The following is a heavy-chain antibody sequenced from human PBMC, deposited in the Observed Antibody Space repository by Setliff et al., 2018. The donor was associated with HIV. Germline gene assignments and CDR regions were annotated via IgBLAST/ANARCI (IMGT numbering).Heavy chain of an antibody. CDR3: ARTDWARTSYYYYYGMNV. J-gene: IGHJ6*02. D-gene: IGHD3-9*01. CDR2: IYTSGST. Sequence: PSETLSLTCTASGGSISSGSYYWSWIRQPAGKGLEWIGHIYTSGSTNYNPSLKRRVTISVDTSKNQFSLKLSSVTAADTAVYYCARTDWARTSYYYYYGMNVWGQGTTVTVSS. V-gene: IGHV4-61*09. CDR1: GGSISSGSYY.